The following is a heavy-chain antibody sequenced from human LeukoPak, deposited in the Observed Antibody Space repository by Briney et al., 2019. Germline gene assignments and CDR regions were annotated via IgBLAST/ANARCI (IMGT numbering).Heavy chain of an antibody. D-gene: IGHD1-14*01. V-gene: IGHV3-23*01. CDR3: AKKRSGIYSFDY. CDR1: GFTINNYA. Sequence: GGSLRLSCAVSGFTINNYAMSWVRQAPGKGLEWVSGITTGASTYYADSVKGRFTISRGNSKNTLYLQMNSLRVEDTAVYYCAKKRSGIYSFDYWGQGTLVTVSS. CDR2: ITTGAST. J-gene: IGHJ4*02.